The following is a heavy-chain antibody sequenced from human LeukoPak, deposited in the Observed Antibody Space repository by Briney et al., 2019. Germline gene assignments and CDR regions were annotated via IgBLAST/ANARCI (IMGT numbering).Heavy chain of an antibody. D-gene: IGHD3-3*01. J-gene: IGHJ4*02. Sequence: GGSLRLSCAASGFTFSDYGMNWVRQAPGKGLEWVSSISSSSSYIYYADSVKGRFTISRDNAKNSLYLQMNSLRAEDTAVYYCAREHYDFWSGYYTGTYYFDYWGQGTLVTVSS. V-gene: IGHV3-21*01. CDR3: AREHYDFWSGYYTGTYYFDY. CDR2: ISSSSSYI. CDR1: GFTFSDYG.